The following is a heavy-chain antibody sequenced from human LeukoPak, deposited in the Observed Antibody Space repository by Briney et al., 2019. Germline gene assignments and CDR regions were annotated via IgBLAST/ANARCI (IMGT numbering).Heavy chain of an antibody. CDR1: GFTFSRYW. Sequence: GGSLRLSCAASGFTFSRYWMHWVRQAPGKGLVWASRINSDGSATTYADFVKGRFTISRDNAKNTLYLQMNSLRVDDTAMYYCERDYGAWGQGTLVTVSP. J-gene: IGHJ5*02. CDR2: INSDGSAT. V-gene: IGHV3-74*03. D-gene: IGHD4/OR15-4a*01. CDR3: ERDYGA.